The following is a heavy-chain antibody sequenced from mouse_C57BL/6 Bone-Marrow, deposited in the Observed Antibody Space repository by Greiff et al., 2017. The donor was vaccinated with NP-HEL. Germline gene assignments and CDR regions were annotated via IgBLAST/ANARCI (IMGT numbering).Heavy chain of an antibody. Sequence: QVQLQQPGAELVKPGASVKLSCKASGYTFTSYWMHWVKQRPGQGLEWIGMIHPNSGSTNYNEKFKSKATLTVDKSSSTAYMQLSSLTSEDSSVYYYARKGGGTVVAPYYIDDWGQGTTVTVSS. V-gene: IGHV1-64*01. CDR3: ARKGGGTVVAPYYIDD. CDR2: IHPNSGST. J-gene: IGHJ2*01. CDR1: GYTFTSYW. D-gene: IGHD1-1*01.